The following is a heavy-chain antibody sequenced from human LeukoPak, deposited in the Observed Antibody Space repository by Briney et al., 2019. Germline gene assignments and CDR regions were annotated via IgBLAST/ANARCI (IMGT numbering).Heavy chain of an antibody. J-gene: IGHJ4*02. CDR1: GYTFTGYY. Sequence: ASVKVSCKASGYTFTGYYMHWVRQAPGQGLEWMGWINPNSGATNYAQKFQGRVTMIRDTSISTAYMELSRLRSDDTAVYYCAREAAAAGENYFDYWGQGTLVTVSS. D-gene: IGHD6-13*01. CDR3: AREAAAAGENYFDY. V-gene: IGHV1-2*02. CDR2: INPNSGAT.